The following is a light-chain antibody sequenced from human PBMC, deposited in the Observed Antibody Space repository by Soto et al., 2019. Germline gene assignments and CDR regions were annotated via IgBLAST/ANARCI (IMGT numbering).Light chain of an antibody. J-gene: IGKJ4*01. CDR3: QQYSVWPLT. V-gene: IGKV3D-15*01. CDR1: ESVRTS. CDR2: GAS. Sequence: EVVLTQSPATLSVSPGERATLSYRASESVRTSLAWYQQKPGRSPSLLIFGASTRATGIPARFSGSGSETEFTLTISSLQSEDFAVYYCQQYSVWPLTFGGGTKVDIK.